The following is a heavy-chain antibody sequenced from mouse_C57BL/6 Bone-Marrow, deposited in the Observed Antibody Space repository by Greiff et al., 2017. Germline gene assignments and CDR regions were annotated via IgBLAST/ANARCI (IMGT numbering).Heavy chain of an antibody. CDR1: GYTFTDYY. CDR3: AREVGLCHLYYAMDY. Sequence: EVQLQQSGPVLVKPGASVKMSCKASGYTFTDYYMHWVKQSPGKSLEWIGVINPYNGGTSYNQKFKGKATLTVDKSSSTAYMELNSLTSEDSAVYYCAREVGLCHLYYAMDYWGQGTSVTVSS. D-gene: IGHD1-1*02. J-gene: IGHJ4*01. V-gene: IGHV1-19*01. CDR2: INPYNGGT.